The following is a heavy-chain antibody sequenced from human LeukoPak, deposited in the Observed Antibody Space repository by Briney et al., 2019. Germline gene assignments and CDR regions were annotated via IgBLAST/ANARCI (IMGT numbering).Heavy chain of an antibody. CDR1: GFTFSSYA. Sequence: GGSLGLSCAASGFTFSSYAMHWVRQAPGKGLEWVAVISYDGSNKYYADSVKGRFTISRDNSKNTLYLQMNSLRAEDTAVYYCARVGVVVAATLYYYYYGMDVWGQGTTVTVSS. CDR2: ISYDGSNK. V-gene: IGHV3-30-3*01. CDR3: ARVGVVVAATLYYYYYGMDV. D-gene: IGHD2-15*01. J-gene: IGHJ6*02.